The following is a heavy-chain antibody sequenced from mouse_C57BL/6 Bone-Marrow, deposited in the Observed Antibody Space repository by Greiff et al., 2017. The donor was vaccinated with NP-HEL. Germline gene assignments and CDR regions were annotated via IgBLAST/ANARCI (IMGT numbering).Heavy chain of an antibody. CDR3: ARGYYGSSYVGY. D-gene: IGHD1-1*01. J-gene: IGHJ2*01. V-gene: IGHV1-85*01. Sequence: VQLQQSGPELVKPGASVKLSCKASGYTFTSYDINWVKQRPGQGLEWIGWSFPRDGSTKYNEKFKGKATLTVDTSSSTAYMELHSLTSEDSAVYFCARGYYGSSYVGYWGQGTTLTVSS. CDR1: GYTFTSYD. CDR2: SFPRDGST.